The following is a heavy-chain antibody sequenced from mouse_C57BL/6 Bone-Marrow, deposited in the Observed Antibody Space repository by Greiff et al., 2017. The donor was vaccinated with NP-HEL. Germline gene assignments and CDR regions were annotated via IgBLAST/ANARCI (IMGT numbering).Heavy chain of an antibody. Sequence: QVQLQQPGAELVKPGASVKLPCKASGYTFTSYWMHWVKQRPGQGLEWIGMIHPNSGSTNYNEKFKSKATLTVDKSSSTAYMQLSSLTSEDSAVYYCARGYYDYVSPWFAYWGQGTLVTVSA. J-gene: IGHJ3*01. CDR1: GYTFTSYW. D-gene: IGHD2-4*01. V-gene: IGHV1-64*01. CDR3: ARGYYDYVSPWFAY. CDR2: IHPNSGST.